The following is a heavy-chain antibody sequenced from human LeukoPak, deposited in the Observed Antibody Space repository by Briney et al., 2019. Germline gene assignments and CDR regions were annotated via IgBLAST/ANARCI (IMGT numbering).Heavy chain of an antibody. J-gene: IGHJ4*02. CDR3: AKGVKHIVVVTAQHYFDY. CDR1: GFTFGSYG. CDR2: IRNDGSNK. Sequence: GGSLRLSCAASGFTFGSYGMHWVRQAPGKGLEWVTFIRNDGSNKYYADFVKGRFTISRDNSKNTLYLQMNTLRAEDTAVYYCAKGVKHIVVVTAQHYFDYWGQGTLVTVSS. D-gene: IGHD2-21*02. V-gene: IGHV3-30*02.